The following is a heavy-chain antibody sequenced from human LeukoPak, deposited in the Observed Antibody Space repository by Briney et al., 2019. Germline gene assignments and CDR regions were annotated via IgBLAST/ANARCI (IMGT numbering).Heavy chain of an antibody. J-gene: IGHJ5*02. D-gene: IGHD3-10*01. Sequence: SETLSLTCTVSGGSISSSSYYWGWIRQPPGKGLEWIGSIYYSGSTYYNPSLKSRVTLSVDTSKNQFSLKLSSVTAADTAVYYCARCLWFGELLFWFDPWGQGTLVTVSS. V-gene: IGHV4-39*01. CDR3: ARCLWFGELLFWFDP. CDR1: GGSISSSSYY. CDR2: IYYSGST.